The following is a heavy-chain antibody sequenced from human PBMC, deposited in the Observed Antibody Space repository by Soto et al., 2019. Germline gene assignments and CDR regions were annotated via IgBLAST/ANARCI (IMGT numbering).Heavy chain of an antibody. CDR3: ATESGSTYGYFDH. Sequence: SETLSLTCTVSGGSVTSDEDYWTWIRQSPGKGLEWIGYISSSGSTGYNPSLKTRLSMSVDRSKNQFTLRLTSVTAADTAVYFCATESGSTYGYFDHWGQGTQVTVSS. J-gene: IGHJ4*02. CDR2: ISSSGST. D-gene: IGHD5-18*01. CDR1: GGSVTSDEDY. V-gene: IGHV4-30-4*01.